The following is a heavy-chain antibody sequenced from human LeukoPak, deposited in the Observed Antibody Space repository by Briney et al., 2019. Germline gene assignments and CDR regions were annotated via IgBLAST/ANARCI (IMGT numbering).Heavy chain of an antibody. V-gene: IGHV1-69*13. Sequence: SVKVSCKASGYTFTSYYMHWVRQAPGQGLEWMGGIIPIFGTANYAQKFQGRVTITADESTSTAYMELSSLRSEDTAVYYCVRLFSDGAFDIWGQGTMVTVSS. D-gene: IGHD5-12*01. CDR3: VRLFSDGAFDI. CDR1: GYTFTSYY. CDR2: IIPIFGTA. J-gene: IGHJ3*02.